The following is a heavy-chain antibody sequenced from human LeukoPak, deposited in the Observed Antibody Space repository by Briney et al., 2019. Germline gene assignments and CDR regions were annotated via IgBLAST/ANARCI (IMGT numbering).Heavy chain of an antibody. CDR1: GGTFNSHV. V-gene: IGHV1-69*05. J-gene: IGHJ5*02. Sequence: SVKVSCKASGGTFNSHVISWLRQAPGQGLEWMGGILPVFGTASYAEKFQGRVTITTDESTTTAYMEMSSLTSEDTAVYYCARVYYYGSESSWHTKWFDPWGQGTLVTVSS. CDR2: ILPVFGTA. D-gene: IGHD3-10*01. CDR3: ARVYYYGSESSWHTKWFDP.